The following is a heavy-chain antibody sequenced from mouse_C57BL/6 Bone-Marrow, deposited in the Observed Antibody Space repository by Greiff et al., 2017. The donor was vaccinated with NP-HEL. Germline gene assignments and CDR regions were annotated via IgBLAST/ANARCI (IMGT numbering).Heavy chain of an antibody. CDR2: IHPSDSDT. J-gene: IGHJ1*03. D-gene: IGHD1-1*01. CDR3: AIYYGSSLSYWYFDV. CDR1: GYTFTSYW. V-gene: IGHV1-74*01. Sequence: QVQLQQPGAELVKPGASVKVSCKASGYTFTSYWMHWVKQRPGQGLEWIGRIHPSDSDTNYNQKFKGKATLTVDKSSSTAYMQLSSLTSEDAAVYYCAIYYGSSLSYWYFDVWGTGTTVTVSS.